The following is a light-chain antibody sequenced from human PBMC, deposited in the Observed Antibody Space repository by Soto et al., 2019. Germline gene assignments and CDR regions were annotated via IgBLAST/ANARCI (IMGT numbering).Light chain of an antibody. V-gene: IGKV1-5*03. Sequence: DIQMTQSPSTLSASVGDRVTITCRASQRISSWLAWYQQKPGNAPKLLIYKASSLESGVPSRFSGSGFGTEFTLTISSLQPDDFATYYCQQYNSYPWTFGQGTKVEIK. CDR3: QQYNSYPWT. CDR1: QRISSW. CDR2: KAS. J-gene: IGKJ1*01.